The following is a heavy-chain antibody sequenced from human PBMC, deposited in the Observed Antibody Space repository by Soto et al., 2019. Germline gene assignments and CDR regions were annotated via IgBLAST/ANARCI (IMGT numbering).Heavy chain of an antibody. CDR1: GGSISSSSYY. CDR3: ASVGATLKRWYFDY. D-gene: IGHD1-26*01. Sequence: KTSETLSLTCTVSGGSISSSSYYWGWIRQPPGKGLEWIGSIYYSGSTYYNPSLKSRVTISVDTSKNQFSLKLSSVTAADTAVYYCASVGATLKRWYFDYWGQGTLVTVSS. CDR2: IYYSGST. V-gene: IGHV4-39*01. J-gene: IGHJ4*02.